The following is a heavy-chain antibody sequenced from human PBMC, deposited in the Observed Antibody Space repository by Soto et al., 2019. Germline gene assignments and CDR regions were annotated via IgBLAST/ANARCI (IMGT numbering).Heavy chain of an antibody. CDR2: IYHSGST. D-gene: IGHD2-15*01. J-gene: IGHJ4*02. CDR1: GGSISSGGYS. CDR3: ARGQVVAAQH. V-gene: IGHV4-30-2*01. Sequence: QLQLQESCSGLVKPSQTLSLTCAVSGGSISSGGYSWSCIRQPPGKGLEWIGYIYHSGSTSYNPSLKSRVTTSVDRSKNQFSLQLSSVTAAATAVYYGARGQVVAAQHWGQGTLVTVSS.